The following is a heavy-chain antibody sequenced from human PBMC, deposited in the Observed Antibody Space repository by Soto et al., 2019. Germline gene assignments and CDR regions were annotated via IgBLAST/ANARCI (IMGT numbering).Heavy chain of an antibody. CDR3: ARPWCSGATCYRGVDYGMDV. CDR2: IYPGDSDT. D-gene: IGHD2-2*02. J-gene: IGHJ6*02. Sequence: GESLKISCNGSGYSFTNYWIGWVRQMPGRGLEWMGIIYPGDSDTRYNPSFEGQVTISADKSISTAYLQWSSLKASDTAIYYCARPWCSGATCYRGVDYGMDVWGQGTTVTV. CDR1: GYSFTNYW. V-gene: IGHV5-51*01.